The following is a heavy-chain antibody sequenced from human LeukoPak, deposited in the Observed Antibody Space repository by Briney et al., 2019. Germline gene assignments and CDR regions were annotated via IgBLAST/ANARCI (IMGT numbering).Heavy chain of an antibody. CDR3: ARGSLYYDSSGYYYGSWFDP. D-gene: IGHD3-22*01. Sequence: GGSLRLSCAASGFTFDDYGMSWVRQAPGKGLEWVSGINWNGGSTGYADSVKGRFTISRDNAKNSLYLQMNSLRAEDTALYHCARGSLYYDSSGYYYGSWFDPWGQGTLVTVSS. CDR1: GFTFDDYG. V-gene: IGHV3-20*01. CDR2: INWNGGST. J-gene: IGHJ5*02.